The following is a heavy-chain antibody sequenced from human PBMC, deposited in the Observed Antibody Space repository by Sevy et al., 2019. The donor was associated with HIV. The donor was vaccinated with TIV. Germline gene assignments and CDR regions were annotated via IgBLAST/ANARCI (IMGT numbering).Heavy chain of an antibody. CDR1: GFTFSSYA. J-gene: IGHJ5*02. D-gene: IGHD1-20*01. CDR3: AKDMNIRYNWNIDWFDP. Sequence: GGSLRLSCEASGFTFSSYAMSWVRQAPGKGLEWVSAISGSGGSTYYAVSVKGRFTISRDNSKNTLYLQMNSLRAEDTAVYYCAKDMNIRYNWNIDWFDPWGQGTLVTVSS. CDR2: ISGSGGST. V-gene: IGHV3-23*01.